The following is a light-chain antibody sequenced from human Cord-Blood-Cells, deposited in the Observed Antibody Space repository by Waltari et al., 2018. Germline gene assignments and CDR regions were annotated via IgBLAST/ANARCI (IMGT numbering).Light chain of an antibody. J-gene: IGLJ2*01. CDR3: SSYAGSNNVV. CDR2: EVS. Sequence: SALTQPPSASGYPGQSVTIACTGTSSDVGGSNYVSWYQQHPGKAPKLMIYEVSKRPSGVPDRFSGSKSGNTASLTVSGLQAEDEADYYCSSYAGSNNVVFGGGTKLTVL. V-gene: IGLV2-8*01. CDR1: SSDVGGSNY.